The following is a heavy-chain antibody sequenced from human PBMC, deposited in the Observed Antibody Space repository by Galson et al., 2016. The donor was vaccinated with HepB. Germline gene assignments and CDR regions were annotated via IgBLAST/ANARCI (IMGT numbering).Heavy chain of an antibody. V-gene: IGHV3-11*04. CDR2: ISDSGSTI. CDR3: ARGIRYGDYGD. Sequence: SLRLSCAASGFTFRDYYMSWIRQAPGKGLEWVSYISDSGSTIYYAASVKGRFTISRDNAKNSLYLQMNSLRAEDTAVFYCARGIRYGDYGDWGQGTLVTVSS. CDR1: GFTFRDYY. J-gene: IGHJ4*02. D-gene: IGHD4-17*01.